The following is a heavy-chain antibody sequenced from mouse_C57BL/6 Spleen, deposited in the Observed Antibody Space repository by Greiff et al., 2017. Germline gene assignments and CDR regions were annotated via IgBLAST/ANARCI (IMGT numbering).Heavy chain of an antibody. V-gene: IGHV1-61*01. CDR1: GYTFTSYW. CDR3: ARSGLRIAY. J-gene: IGHJ3*01. Sequence: VKLQQPGAELVRPGSSVKLSCKASGYTFTSYWMDWVKQRPGQGLEWIGNIYPSDSETHYNQKFKDKATLTVDKSSSTAYMQLSSLTSEDSAVYYCARSGLRIAYWGQGTLVTVSA. CDR2: IYPSDSET. D-gene: IGHD2-4*01.